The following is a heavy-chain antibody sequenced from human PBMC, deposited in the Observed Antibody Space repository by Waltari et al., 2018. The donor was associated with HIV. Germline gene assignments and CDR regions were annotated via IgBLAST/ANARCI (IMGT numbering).Heavy chain of an antibody. V-gene: IGHV1-8*01. CDR3: ARSDLGTGVHFDL. CDR1: GYTFTSYD. CDR2: MNTNDGNT. D-gene: IGHD7-27*01. J-gene: IGHJ2*01. Sequence: QVQLEQSGAEVKKPGASVKASCTASGYTFTSYDINWVRQTTGQGLEWMGWMNTNDGNTGYAQTFQGRVTMTRSASISTAYMELSSLRSDDTAVYYCARSDLGTGVHFDLWGRGTLVTVSS.